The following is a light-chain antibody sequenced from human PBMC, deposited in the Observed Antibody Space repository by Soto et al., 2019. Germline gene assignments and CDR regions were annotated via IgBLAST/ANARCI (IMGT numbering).Light chain of an antibody. V-gene: IGKV3-15*01. J-gene: IGKJ1*01. Sequence: EMVMTQSPATLSVSPGERATLSCRASQNIGSNLAWYQQKPGQAPRLLIYAASSRATGIPARFSGSGSGTEFTLTISSLQSEDFSVYYGQQYNNWPGTFGQGTKVEIK. CDR1: QNIGSN. CDR2: AAS. CDR3: QQYNNWPGT.